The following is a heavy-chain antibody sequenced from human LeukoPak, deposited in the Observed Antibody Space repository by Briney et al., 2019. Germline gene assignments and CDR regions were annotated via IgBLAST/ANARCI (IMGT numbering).Heavy chain of an antibody. CDR1: GGTFSSYA. D-gene: IGHD6-13*01. V-gene: IGHV1-69*13. CDR3: ARGEFIAAAGTVGFDP. CDR2: IIPIFGTA. Sequence: SVKVSCKASGGTFSSYAISWVRQAPGQGLEWMGGIIPIFGTADYAQKFQGRVTITADESTSTAYMELSSLRSEDTAVYYCARGEFIAAAGTVGFDPWGQGTLVAVSS. J-gene: IGHJ5*02.